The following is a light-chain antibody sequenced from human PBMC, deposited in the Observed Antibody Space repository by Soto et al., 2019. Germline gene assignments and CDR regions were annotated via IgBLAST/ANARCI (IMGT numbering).Light chain of an antibody. CDR1: RSNIGSNT. CDR3: QSYDSTLDARYV. CDR2: RDN. V-gene: IGLV1-44*01. J-gene: IGLJ1*01. Sequence: QSVLTQPPSVSGTPGQRVTVSCSGGRSNIGSNTVHWYQQLPGAAPKLLIYRDNQRPSGVPDRFSGSKSGTSASLAITGLQAEDEGDYYCQSYDSTLDARYVFGTGTKVTVL.